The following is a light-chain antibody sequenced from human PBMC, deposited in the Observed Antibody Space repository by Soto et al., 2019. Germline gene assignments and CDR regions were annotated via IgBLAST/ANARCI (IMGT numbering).Light chain of an antibody. V-gene: IGKV1-5*01. Sequence: DIQMTQSTSTLYASVGDRVTITCRASQTISNLLDWYQQKPGKAPKLLIYDASSLESGVPSRLSGSGSGTEFTLTISSLQPDDFATYYCQQYNSYPQTFGQGKKVEIK. CDR2: DAS. CDR3: QQYNSYPQT. J-gene: IGKJ1*01. CDR1: QTISNL.